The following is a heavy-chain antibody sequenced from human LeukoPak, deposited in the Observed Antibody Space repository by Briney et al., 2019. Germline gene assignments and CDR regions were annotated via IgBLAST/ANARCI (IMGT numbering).Heavy chain of an antibody. CDR1: GFTFSSYG. V-gene: IGHV3-33*01. CDR2: IWYDGSNK. D-gene: IGHD6-19*01. J-gene: IGHJ4*02. Sequence: PGRSLRLSCAASGFTFSSYGMHWVRQAPGKGLEWVAVIWYDGSNKYYADSVKGRFTISRDNPKNTLYLQMNSLRAEDTAVYYCARLAVAGARGFDYWGQGTLVTVSS. CDR3: ARLAVAGARGFDY.